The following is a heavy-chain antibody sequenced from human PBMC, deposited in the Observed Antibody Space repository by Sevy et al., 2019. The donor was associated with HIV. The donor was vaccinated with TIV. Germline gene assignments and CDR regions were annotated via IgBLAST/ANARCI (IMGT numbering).Heavy chain of an antibody. CDR1: GFTFSTYA. V-gene: IGHV3-23*01. CDR3: AKGSSSGWYVASGTFDI. CDR2: VSGSGGNT. J-gene: IGHJ3*02. Sequence: GGSLRLSCAASGFTFSTYAMNWVRQAPGKGLEWVLGVSGSGGNTYYADSVKGRFTISRDNSKNTFYLQMNSLRAEYTATYYCAKGSSSGWYVASGTFDIWGQGTMVTVSS. D-gene: IGHD6-19*01.